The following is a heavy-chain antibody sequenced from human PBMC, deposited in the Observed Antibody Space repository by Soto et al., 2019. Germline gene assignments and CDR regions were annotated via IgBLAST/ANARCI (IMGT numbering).Heavy chain of an antibody. D-gene: IGHD6-13*01. CDR1: GGSISGKY. J-gene: IGHJ5*02. CDR3: VASLAASGLNWLDP. CDR2: IFANGHT. Sequence: PSETLSLTCIVSGGSISGKYWNWVRQPPGKGLEWIGLIFANGHTDYNPSLKSRVTMSVDASKNQFSLRLTSMTAADTAVYYCVASLAASGLNWLDPWGRGTLVTV. V-gene: IGHV4-4*07.